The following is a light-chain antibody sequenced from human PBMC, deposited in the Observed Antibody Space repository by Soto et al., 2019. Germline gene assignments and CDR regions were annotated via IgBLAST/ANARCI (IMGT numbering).Light chain of an antibody. Sequence: IVMTQSPATLSVSPGERATLSCRASESLSPHSIAWYQQKPGQAPRLLIYGPSGRATGIPDRISGSGSGTDFTHTISGLEPEDFAMYYCQQFQSSLRTFGQGTKVDIK. V-gene: IGKV3-20*01. CDR3: QQFQSSLRT. J-gene: IGKJ1*01. CDR2: GPS. CDR1: ESLSPHS.